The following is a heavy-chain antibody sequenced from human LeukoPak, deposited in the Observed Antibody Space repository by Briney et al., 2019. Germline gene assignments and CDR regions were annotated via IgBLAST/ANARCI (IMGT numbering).Heavy chain of an antibody. V-gene: IGHV5-51*01. J-gene: IGHJ3*02. CDR3: ARAQTYGDYGDAFDI. CDR1: GYSFTSYW. Sequence: GESLKISCKGSGYSFTSYWIGWVRQMPGKGLEWMGIIYPGDTDTRYSPSFQGQVTISADKSISTAYLQWSSLKASDTAMYYCARAQTYGDYGDAFDIWGQGTMVTVSS. CDR2: IYPGDTDT. D-gene: IGHD4-17*01.